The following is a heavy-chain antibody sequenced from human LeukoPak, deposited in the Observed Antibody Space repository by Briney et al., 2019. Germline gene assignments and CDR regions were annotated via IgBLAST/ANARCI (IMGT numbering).Heavy chain of an antibody. CDR3: AKDLFGYCSSTSCYPHIWFDP. V-gene: IGHV3-30*02. J-gene: IGHJ5*02. CDR2: IRYDGSNK. CDR1: GFTFGSYG. Sequence: GGSLRLSCAASGFTFGSYGMHWVRQAPGKGLEWVAFIRYDGSNKYYADSVKGRFTISRDNSKNTLYLQMNSLRAEDTAVDYCAKDLFGYCSSTSCYPHIWFDPWGQGTLVTVSS. D-gene: IGHD2-2*01.